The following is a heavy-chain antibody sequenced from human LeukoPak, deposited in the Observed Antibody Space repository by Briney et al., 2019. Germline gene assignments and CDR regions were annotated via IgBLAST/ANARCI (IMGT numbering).Heavy chain of an antibody. CDR2: ICYSGST. CDR3: ARTENYIPEDCFDP. J-gene: IGHJ5*02. D-gene: IGHD5-24*01. V-gene: IGHV4-39*01. Sequence: PSETLSLTCSVSGGSIGSSSYCWGWIRQPPGKGLECIGTICYSGSTFYNPSLKSRVTLSVDTSKNQFSLKLSSVTAADTAVYYCARTENYIPEDCFDPWGQGTLVTVSS. CDR1: GGSIGSSSYC.